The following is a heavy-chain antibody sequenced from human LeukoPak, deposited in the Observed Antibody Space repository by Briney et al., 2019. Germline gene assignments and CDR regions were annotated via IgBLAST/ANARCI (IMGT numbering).Heavy chain of an antibody. J-gene: IGHJ4*02. V-gene: IGHV4-39*07. Sequence: SETLSLTCTVSGGSISSSSYYWGWIRQPPGKGLEWIGSIYYSGSTYYNPSLKSRVTISVDTSKNQFSLKLSSVTAADTAVYYCARVVVVAATCDYWGQGTLVTVSS. CDR3: ARVVVVAATCDY. CDR2: IYYSGST. CDR1: GGSISSSSYY. D-gene: IGHD2-15*01.